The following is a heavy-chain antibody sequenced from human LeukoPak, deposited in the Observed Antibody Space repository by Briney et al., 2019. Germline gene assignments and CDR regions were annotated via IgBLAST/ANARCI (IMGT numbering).Heavy chain of an antibody. CDR3: ARVVAGTKDFQY. Sequence: SETLSLTCAVSGGPISSPNHFWGWVRQPPGKGLEWIGSVYYGGTTYSNPSLKSRVTTSADTSKNQFSLTLRSVTAADTAVYYCARVVAGTKDFQYWGQGTLVTVSS. D-gene: IGHD6-19*01. J-gene: IGHJ1*01. CDR2: VYYGGTT. CDR1: GGPISSPNHF. V-gene: IGHV4-39*01.